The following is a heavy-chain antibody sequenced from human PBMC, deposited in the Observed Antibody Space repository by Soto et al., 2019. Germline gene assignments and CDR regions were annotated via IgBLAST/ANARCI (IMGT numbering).Heavy chain of an antibody. D-gene: IGHD4-17*01. CDR3: ATESTVTPRDDAFDI. J-gene: IGHJ3*02. V-gene: IGHV3-21*06. CDR1: GFTFRTYS. CDR2: ISSSSTYI. Sequence: EVQLVESGGGLVKPGGSLRLSCAASGFTFRTYSMNWVRQAPGKGLEWVSSISSSSTYIYYTDSVKGRFTISRDNGKNSLYLQMNSLRAEDTAVYYCATESTVTPRDDAFDIWGQGTMVTVSS.